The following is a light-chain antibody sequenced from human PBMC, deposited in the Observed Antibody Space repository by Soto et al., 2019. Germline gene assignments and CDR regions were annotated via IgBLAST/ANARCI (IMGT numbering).Light chain of an antibody. V-gene: IGKV3-20*01. Sequence: EVVLTQSPGTLSLSPGVRATLSCRDSQSVSNNYLAWYQQKPGQSPKLLIFGSSDRATGIPDRFSGSGSGTDFTLTISSLEPEDFAVYYCQQYGSSPPYTFGQGTKLEIK. CDR3: QQYGSSPPYT. CDR2: GSS. J-gene: IGKJ2*01. CDR1: QSVSNNY.